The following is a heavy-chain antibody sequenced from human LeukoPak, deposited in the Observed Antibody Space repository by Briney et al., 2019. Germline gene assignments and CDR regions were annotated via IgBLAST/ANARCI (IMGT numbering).Heavy chain of an antibody. V-gene: IGHV3-23*01. J-gene: IGHJ4*02. CDR3: AKFVGVVIIGSADY. Sequence: GGSLRLSCAASGFTFSSYWMSWVRQAPGKGLEWVSAISGSGGSTYYADSVKGRFTISRDNSKNTLYLQMNSLRAEDTAVYYCAKFVGVVIIGSADYWGQGTLVTVSS. CDR1: GFTFSSYW. D-gene: IGHD3-3*01. CDR2: ISGSGGST.